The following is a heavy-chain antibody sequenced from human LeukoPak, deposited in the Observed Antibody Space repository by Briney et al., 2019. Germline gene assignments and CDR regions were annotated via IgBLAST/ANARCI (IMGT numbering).Heavy chain of an antibody. V-gene: IGHV3-23*01. J-gene: IGHJ4*02. CDR1: GFTFSSYA. D-gene: IGHD3-9*01. Sequence: GSLRLSCAASGFTFSSYAMSWVRQAPGKGLEWVSAISGSGGSTYYADSVKGRFTISRDNSKNTLYLQMNSLRAEDTAVYYCAKEQDYDILTGYYGSFDYWGQGTLVTVSS. CDR2: ISGSGGST. CDR3: AKEQDYDILTGYYGSFDY.